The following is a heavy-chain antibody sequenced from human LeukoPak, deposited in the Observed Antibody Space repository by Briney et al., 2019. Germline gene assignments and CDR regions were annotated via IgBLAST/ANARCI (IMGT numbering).Heavy chain of an antibody. Sequence: GGSLRLSCAASGFAFGSNWMHWVRQAPRKGLVWVSHISPDARTITYAAFVKGRFTISRDNAKNTLYLQMNSLRAEDTALYYCVRGQATAWGLDYWGQGTLVTVSS. CDR2: ISPDARTI. CDR1: GFAFGSNW. V-gene: IGHV3-74*01. D-gene: IGHD6-13*01. J-gene: IGHJ4*02. CDR3: VRGQATAWGLDY.